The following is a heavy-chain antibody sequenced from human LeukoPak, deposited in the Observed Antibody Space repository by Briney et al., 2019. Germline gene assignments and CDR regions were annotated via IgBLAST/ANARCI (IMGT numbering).Heavy chain of an antibody. J-gene: IGHJ3*01. CDR2: IYSGGST. D-gene: IGHD3-22*01. V-gene: IGHV3-66*01. Sequence: GGSLRLSCAASGFTVSSNYMSWVRQAPGKGLEWVSVIYSGGSTYYADSVKGRFTISRDNSKNTLYLQMNSLRAEDTAVYYCAREGYYYDSSGYYYPDAFHVWGQGTMVTVSS. CDR1: GFTVSSNY. CDR3: AREGYYYDSSGYYYPDAFHV.